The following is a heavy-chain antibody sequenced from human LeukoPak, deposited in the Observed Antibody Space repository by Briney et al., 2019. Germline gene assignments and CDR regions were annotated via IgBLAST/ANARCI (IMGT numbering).Heavy chain of an antibody. D-gene: IGHD4-17*01. Sequence: GGSLRLSCAASGFTFSGSAMSWVRQAPGKGLEWVSSISGSGGSTYYADSVKGRFTISRDNSKNTQYLQMNSLRAEDTAVYYCAKIMSTVRFYWYGVDVWGQGTTVTVSS. V-gene: IGHV3-23*01. J-gene: IGHJ6*02. CDR1: GFTFSGSA. CDR3: AKIMSTVRFYWYGVDV. CDR2: ISGSGGST.